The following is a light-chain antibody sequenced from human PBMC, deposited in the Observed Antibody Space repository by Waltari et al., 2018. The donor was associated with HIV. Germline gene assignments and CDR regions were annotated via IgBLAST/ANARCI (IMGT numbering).Light chain of an antibody. CDR2: DVT. V-gene: IGLV2-14*03. Sequence: QSALTQPASVSGSPRQSLTISCTGTTRVVGGYDFVSWFQQHPGKAPHLLIYDVTSRPSGTSDRFSGSKSGATASLTISGLQAEDEADYYCSSYATNTTVIFGGGTKVTVL. CDR3: SSYATNTTVI. CDR1: TRVVGGYDF. J-gene: IGLJ2*01.